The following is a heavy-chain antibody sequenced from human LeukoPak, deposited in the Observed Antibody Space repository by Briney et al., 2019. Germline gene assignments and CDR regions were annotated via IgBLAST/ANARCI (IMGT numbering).Heavy chain of an antibody. CDR2: INPNSGGT. CDR3: ARDLGGAVGY. V-gene: IGHV1-2*02. CDR1: GYPFTGDY. Sequence: ASVKVSCKASGYPFTGDYMHWVRQALREGLEWMGWINPNSGGTNYAQKFQGRVTMTRDTSISTAYMELSRLRSDDTAVYYCARDLGGAVGYWGQGTLVTVSS. D-gene: IGHD3-16*01. J-gene: IGHJ4*02.